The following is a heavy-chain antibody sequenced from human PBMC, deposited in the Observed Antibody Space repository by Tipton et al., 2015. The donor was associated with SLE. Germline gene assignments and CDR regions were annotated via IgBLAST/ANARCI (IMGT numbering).Heavy chain of an antibody. D-gene: IGHD2-21*01. CDR2: IYYSGST. Sequence: TLSLTCTVSGGSISSYYWSWIRQPPGKGLEWIGYIYYSGSTNYNPSLKSRVTISVDTSKNQFSLKLSSVTAADTAVYYCARGGGDKDWFDPWGQGTLVTVSS. V-gene: IGHV4-59*12. CDR3: ARGGGDKDWFDP. CDR1: GGSISSYY. J-gene: IGHJ5*02.